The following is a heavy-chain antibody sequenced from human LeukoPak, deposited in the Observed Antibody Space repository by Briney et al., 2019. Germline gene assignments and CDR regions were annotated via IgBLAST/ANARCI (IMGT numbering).Heavy chain of an antibody. J-gene: IGHJ6*03. CDR3: ARDWGVSARPGYMDV. Sequence: SETLSLTCAVYGGSFSGYYWSWIRQPPGKGLEWIGYIYYSGSTKYNPSLKSRVTISVDTSKNQFSLRLSSVTAADTAVYYCARDWGVSARPGYMDVWGKGTTVTVSS. CDR2: IYYSGST. V-gene: IGHV4-59*01. CDR1: GGSFSGYY. D-gene: IGHD6-6*01.